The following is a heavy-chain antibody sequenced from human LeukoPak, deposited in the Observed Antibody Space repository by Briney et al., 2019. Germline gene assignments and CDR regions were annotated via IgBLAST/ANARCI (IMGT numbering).Heavy chain of an antibody. CDR3: AKFPLAXIXXXXXXDX. Sequence: GGSLRLSCAASGFTFSSYAMSWVRQAPGKGLEWVSAISGSGGSTYYADSVKGRFTISRDNSKNTLYLQMNSLRAEDTAVYYCAKFPLAXIXXXXXXDXXXXGXLVTVS. J-gene: IGHJ4*02. CDR1: GFTFSSYA. V-gene: IGHV3-23*01. CDR2: ISGSGGST.